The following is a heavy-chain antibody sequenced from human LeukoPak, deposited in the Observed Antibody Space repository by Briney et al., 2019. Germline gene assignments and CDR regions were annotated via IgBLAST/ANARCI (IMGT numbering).Heavy chain of an antibody. J-gene: IGHJ3*01. CDR1: GFSFSVYW. D-gene: IGHD3-22*01. V-gene: IGHV3-74*01. Sequence: PGGSLRLSCAASGFSFSVYWMHWVRQAPGKGPVWVSRIKTDGSITDYADFVKGRFTISRDNAKNALYLQMNSLRAEDTAVYYCARDYHDSSAGTVDVWGQGTMVTVSS. CDR2: IKTDGSIT. CDR3: ARDYHDSSAGTVDV.